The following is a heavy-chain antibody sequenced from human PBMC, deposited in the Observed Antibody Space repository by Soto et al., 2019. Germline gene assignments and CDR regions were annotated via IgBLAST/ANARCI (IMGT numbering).Heavy chain of an antibody. Sequence: QVQLVESGGGVVQPGRSLRLSCAASGFTFSSYGMHWVRQAPGKGLEWVAVISYDGSNKYYADSVKGPFTISRDKSQTTLYLQLNSLRAEDTAVYYCANLCGVVTHHDAFGIWGQGTMVTVSS. D-gene: IGHD2-15*01. CDR3: ANLCGVVTHHDAFGI. CDR1: GFTFSSYG. V-gene: IGHV3-30*18. J-gene: IGHJ3*02. CDR2: ISYDGSNK.